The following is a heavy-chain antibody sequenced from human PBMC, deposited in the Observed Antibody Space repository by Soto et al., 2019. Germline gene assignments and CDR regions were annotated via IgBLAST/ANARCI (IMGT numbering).Heavy chain of an antibody. J-gene: IGHJ6*02. D-gene: IGHD6-13*01. Sequence: GGALRLSCAASGFTFSDYYMSWIRQAPGKGLEWVSYISSSGSTIYYADSVKGRFTISRDNAKNSLYLQMNSLRAEDTAVYYCASNIAAVYYYSMDVWGQGTTVTVSS. V-gene: IGHV3-11*01. CDR2: ISSSGSTI. CDR3: ASNIAAVYYYSMDV. CDR1: GFTFSDYY.